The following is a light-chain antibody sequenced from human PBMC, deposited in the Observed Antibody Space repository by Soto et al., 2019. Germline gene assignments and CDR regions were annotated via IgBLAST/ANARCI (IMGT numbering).Light chain of an antibody. CDR1: SSDVGGYNY. V-gene: IGLV2-8*01. Sequence: QSALAQRPAGSGSPGQSVTISCTGTSSDVGGYNYVSWYQQHPGKAPKLMIYEVSKRPSGVPDRFSGSKSGNTASLTVSGLQAEDEADYYCSSFAGSNSYVFGTGTKVTVL. CDR3: SSFAGSNSYV. CDR2: EVS. J-gene: IGLJ1*01.